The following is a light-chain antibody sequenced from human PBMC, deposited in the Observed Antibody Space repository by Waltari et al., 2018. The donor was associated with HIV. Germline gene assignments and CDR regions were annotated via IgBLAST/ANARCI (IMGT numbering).Light chain of an antibody. V-gene: IGLV2-23*02. J-gene: IGLJ1*01. CDR3: CSCPRSGIRYV. CDR2: EVT. Sequence: QSALTQPASVSRSPGQSITISSTGTSSNVGSADLVSWYQQHPGEAPTLIIYEVTKRPSGVSNRFSGSKSGNTASLTISGLQAEDEADYYCCSCPRSGIRYVFGTGTKVTVL. CDR1: SSNVGSADL.